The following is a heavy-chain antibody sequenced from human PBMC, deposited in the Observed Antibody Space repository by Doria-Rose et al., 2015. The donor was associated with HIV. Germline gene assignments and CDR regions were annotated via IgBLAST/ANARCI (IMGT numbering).Heavy chain of an antibody. Sequence: ESGPVLVKPTETLTLTCTVSGVSLSSPGMGVSWIRQPPGKALEWLANIFSDDERSYKTSLTSRLTISRSTTKSQVVLIMTDMDPVDTATYYCARIKSSRWYHKYYFDFWGQGTLVIVSA. CDR2: IFSDDER. V-gene: IGHV2-26*01. CDR3: ARIKSSRWYHKYYFDF. CDR1: GVSLSSPGMG. D-gene: IGHD6-13*01. J-gene: IGHJ4*02.